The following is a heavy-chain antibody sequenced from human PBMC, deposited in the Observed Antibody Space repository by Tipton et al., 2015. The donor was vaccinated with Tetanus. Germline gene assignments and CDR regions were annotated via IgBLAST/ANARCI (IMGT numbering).Heavy chain of an antibody. J-gene: IGHJ5*02. Sequence: EASGFTFSNYWMSWVRQAPGKGLEWVANIKQDGSEKYYVDSVKGRFTISRDNAKNSVYLQMNSLRAEDTAVYYCARGWDFWRGYGPTWVDPWGQGTLVTVSS. V-gene: IGHV3-7*01. CDR1: GFTFSNYW. CDR2: IKQDGSEK. CDR3: ARGWDFWRGYGPTWVDP. D-gene: IGHD3-3*01.